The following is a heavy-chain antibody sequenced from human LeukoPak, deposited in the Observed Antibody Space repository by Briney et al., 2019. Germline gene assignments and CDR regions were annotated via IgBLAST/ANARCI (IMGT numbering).Heavy chain of an antibody. D-gene: IGHD6-13*01. J-gene: IGHJ4*02. V-gene: IGHV1-8*01. Sequence: ASVKVSCKASGYTFTSYDINWVRQATGQGLEWMGWMSPNSGNTGYAQKFQGRVTMTRNTSISTAYMELSNLRSEDTAVYYCARAQRVAAPKQAKSYYFDYWGQGTLVTVSS. CDR2: MSPNSGNT. CDR3: ARAQRVAAPKQAKSYYFDY. CDR1: GYTFTSYD.